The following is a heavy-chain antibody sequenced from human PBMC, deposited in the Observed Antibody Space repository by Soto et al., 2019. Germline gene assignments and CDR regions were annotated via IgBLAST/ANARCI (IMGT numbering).Heavy chain of an antibody. CDR1: GGSISSSSYY. V-gene: IGHV4-39*01. CDR2: IYYSGST. D-gene: IGHD2-15*01. J-gene: IGHJ4*02. Sequence: SETLSLTCTVSGGSISSSSYYWGWIRQPPGKGLEWIGRIYYSGSTYYNPSLKSRVTICVDTSKNQFSLKLSSVTAAATAVYFRAIHTPAISISDHGGQGTLVTVSS. CDR3: AIHTPAISISDH.